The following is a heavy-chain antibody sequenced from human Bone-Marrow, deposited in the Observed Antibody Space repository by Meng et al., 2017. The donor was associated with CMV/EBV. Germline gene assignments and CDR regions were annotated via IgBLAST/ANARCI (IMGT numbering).Heavy chain of an antibody. D-gene: IGHD3-10*01. CDR2: IFHSGST. V-gene: IGHV4-4*02. Sequence: GSLRLSCEVSGGSISSSNWWSWVRQPPGKGLEWIGEIFHSGSTNYNPSLKNRVTIFVDKSKRHFSLNLTSVSAADTAVYYCTRVMPYYYGMDVRGQGTTVTVSS. J-gene: IGHJ6*01. CDR1: GGSISSSNW. CDR3: TRVMPYYYGMDV.